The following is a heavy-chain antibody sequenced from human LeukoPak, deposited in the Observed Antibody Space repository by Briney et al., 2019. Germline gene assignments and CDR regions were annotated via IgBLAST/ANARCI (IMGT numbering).Heavy chain of an antibody. CDR2: ISGDRTVV. CDR1: GFTFSDYY. J-gene: IGHJ4*02. Sequence: GGSLRLSCAVSGFTFSDYYMSWVRQIPGRGLEWVSYISGDRTVVYYADSVKGRFTISRDNARNSLFLQMNSLGAEDTAVYYCARRVGATYYFDWWGQGTLVTVSS. V-gene: IGHV3-11*04. CDR3: ARRVGATYYFDW. D-gene: IGHD1-26*01.